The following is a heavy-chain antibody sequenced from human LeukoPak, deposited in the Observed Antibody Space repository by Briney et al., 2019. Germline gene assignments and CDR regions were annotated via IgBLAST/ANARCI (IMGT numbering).Heavy chain of an antibody. V-gene: IGHV3-7*01. CDR3: ARVRIAARYYYFGY. CDR2: IKEDGSET. D-gene: IGHD6-25*01. Sequence: GGSLRLSCVASGFSFSGYWMTWVRQAPGKGLEWVANIKEDGSETYYVESVKGRFTISRDNAKNSLHLQMNSLRAEDTAVYYCARVRIAARYYYFGYWGQGTLVTVSS. CDR1: GFSFSGYW. J-gene: IGHJ4*02.